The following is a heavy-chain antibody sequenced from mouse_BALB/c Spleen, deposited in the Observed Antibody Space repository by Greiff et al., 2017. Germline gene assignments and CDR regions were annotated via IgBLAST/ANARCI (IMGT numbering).Heavy chain of an antibody. J-gene: IGHJ4*01. CDR3: ARVGRGLLLPKGPHYYAMDY. CDR1: GFTFSDYY. D-gene: IGHD1-1*01. CDR2: ISDGGSYT. Sequence: EVKLVESGGGLVKPGGSLKLSCAASGFTFSDYYMYWVRQTPEKRLEWVATISDGGSYTYYPDSVKGRFTISRDNAKNNLYLQMSSLKSEDTAMYYCARVGRGLLLPKGPHYYAMDYWGQGTSVTVSS. V-gene: IGHV5-4*02.